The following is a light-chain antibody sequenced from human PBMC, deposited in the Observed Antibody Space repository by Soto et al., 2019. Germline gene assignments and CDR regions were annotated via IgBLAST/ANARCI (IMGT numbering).Light chain of an antibody. Sequence: QSALTQPASVSGSPGQSITISRTGTSSDVGGYNYVSWYQHHPGKAPKLKIYEVSNRPSGVSNRFSGSKSGNTASLTISGLQGEDEADYYCSSYTSSSTVVFGGGTKLTVL. J-gene: IGLJ2*01. CDR2: EVS. CDR3: SSYTSSSTVV. CDR1: SSDVGGYNY. V-gene: IGLV2-14*01.